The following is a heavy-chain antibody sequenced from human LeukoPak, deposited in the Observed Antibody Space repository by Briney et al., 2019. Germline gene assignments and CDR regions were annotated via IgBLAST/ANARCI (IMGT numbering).Heavy chain of an antibody. D-gene: IGHD2-2*01. CDR1: GDSFSGFSYY. J-gene: IGHJ4*02. V-gene: IGHV4-39*01. CDR3: ARQAGSCSSTSCYEIDY. Sequence: PSETLSLTCTVSGDSFSGFSYYWGWIRQPPGKGLEWIGSIYYSGSTYYNPSLKSRVTISVDTSKNQFSLKLTSVTAADTAVYYCARQAGSCSSTSCYEIDYWGQGTLVTVSS. CDR2: IYYSGST.